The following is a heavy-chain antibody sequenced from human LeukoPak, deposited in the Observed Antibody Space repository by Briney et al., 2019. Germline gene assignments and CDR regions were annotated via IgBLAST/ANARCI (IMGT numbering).Heavy chain of an antibody. J-gene: IGHJ4*02. CDR1: GGSFSGYY. Sequence: SETLSLTCAVYGGSFSGYYWSWIRQPPGKGLEWIGEINHSGSTNYNPSLKSRVTISVDTSKNQFSLKLSSVTAADTAVYYCARGSRRAARPHYWGQGTLVTVSS. CDR2: INHSGST. V-gene: IGHV4-34*01. CDR3: ARGSRRAARPHY. D-gene: IGHD6-6*01.